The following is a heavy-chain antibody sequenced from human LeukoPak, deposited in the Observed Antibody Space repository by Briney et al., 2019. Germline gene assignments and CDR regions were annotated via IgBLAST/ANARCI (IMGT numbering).Heavy chain of an antibody. CDR2: IYYSGST. CDR3: ARCVQQLPDY. Sequence: SETLSLTCTVSGGSISSSSYYWGWIRQPLGKGLEWIGSIYYSGSTYYNPSLKSRVTISVDTSKNQFSLKLSSVTAADTAVYYCARCVQQLPDYWGQGTLVTVSS. CDR1: GGSISSSSYY. J-gene: IGHJ4*02. D-gene: IGHD6-13*01. V-gene: IGHV4-39*01.